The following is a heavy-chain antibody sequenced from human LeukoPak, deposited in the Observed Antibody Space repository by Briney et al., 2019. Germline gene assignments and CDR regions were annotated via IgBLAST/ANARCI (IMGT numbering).Heavy chain of an antibody. CDR3: AKDFGSTVNNYYYYGMDV. J-gene: IGHJ6*02. Sequence: PGGSLRLSCAASGFTFSSYGMHWVRQAPGKGLEWVAVISYDGSNKYYADSVKGRFTISRDNSKNTLYLQMDSLRAEDTAVYYCAKDFGSTVNNYYYYGMDVWGQGTTVTVSS. D-gene: IGHD4-17*01. V-gene: IGHV3-30*18. CDR2: ISYDGSNK. CDR1: GFTFSSYG.